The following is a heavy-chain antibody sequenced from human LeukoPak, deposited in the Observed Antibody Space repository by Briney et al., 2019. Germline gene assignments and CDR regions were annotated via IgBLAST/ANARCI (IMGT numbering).Heavy chain of an antibody. CDR1: GGSFSGYY. Sequence: PSETLSLTCAVYGGSFSGYYWSWIRQPTGKGLEWIGEINHSGSTNYNPSLKSRVTISVDTSKNQFSLKLSSVTAADTAVYYCAAGGYCGGDCYSPVDYWGQGTLVTVSS. D-gene: IGHD2-21*02. J-gene: IGHJ4*02. CDR3: AAGGYCGGDCYSPVDY. CDR2: INHSGST. V-gene: IGHV4-34*01.